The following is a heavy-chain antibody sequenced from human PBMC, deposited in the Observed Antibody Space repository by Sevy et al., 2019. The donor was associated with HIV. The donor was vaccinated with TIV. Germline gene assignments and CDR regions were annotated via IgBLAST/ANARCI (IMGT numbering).Heavy chain of an antibody. Sequence: GGSVRLSCAASGFTFSSYSMNWVRQAPGKGLEWVSSISSSSSYIYYADSVKGRFTISRDNAKNSLYLQMNSLRAEDTAVYYCARAGTVGALDYWGQGTLVTVSS. CDR2: ISSSSSYI. J-gene: IGHJ4*02. V-gene: IGHV3-21*01. D-gene: IGHD1-26*01. CDR1: GFTFSSYS. CDR3: ARAGTVGALDY.